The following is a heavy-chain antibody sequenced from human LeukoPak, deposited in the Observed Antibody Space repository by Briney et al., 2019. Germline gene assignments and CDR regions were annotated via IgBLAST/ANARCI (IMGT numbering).Heavy chain of an antibody. D-gene: IGHD3-10*01. Sequence: SETLSLTCVVYGGSFSAYYWSWIRQTPGKGLEWIGEINHSGRTNFNPSLKSRVTMSVDMSKNQFSLKLKSLTAADTAVYYCARGGASYYHGSASQDYWGQGSLVTVSS. J-gene: IGHJ4*02. CDR1: GGSFSAYY. CDR3: ARGGASYYHGSASQDY. CDR2: INHSGRT. V-gene: IGHV4-34*01.